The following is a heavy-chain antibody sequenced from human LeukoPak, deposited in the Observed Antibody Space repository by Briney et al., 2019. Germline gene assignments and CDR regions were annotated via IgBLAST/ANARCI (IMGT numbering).Heavy chain of an antibody. J-gene: IGHJ4*02. Sequence: GGSLRLSCAASGFTFSSYEMNWVRQAPGKGLEWVSYISSSGSTIYYADSVKGRFTISRDNAKNSLYLQMNSLRAEDTAVYYCARVVVRGVHNQLDYWGRGTLVTVSS. CDR1: GFTFSSYE. V-gene: IGHV3-48*03. D-gene: IGHD3-10*01. CDR3: ARVVVRGVHNQLDY. CDR2: ISSSGSTI.